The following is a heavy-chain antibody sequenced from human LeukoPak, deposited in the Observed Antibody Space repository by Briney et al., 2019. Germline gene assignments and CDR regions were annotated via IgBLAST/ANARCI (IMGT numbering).Heavy chain of an antibody. CDR3: AMLYYDFWSGSEY. CDR2: INPNSGGT. J-gene: IGHJ4*02. Sequence: ASVKVSCKASGYTFTGYYMHWVRQAPGQGLEWMGRINPNSGGTNYAQKFQGRVTMTRDTSISTAYMGLSRLRSDDTAVYYCAMLYYDFWSGSEYWGQGTLVTVSS. CDR1: GYTFTGYY. D-gene: IGHD3-3*01. V-gene: IGHV1-2*06.